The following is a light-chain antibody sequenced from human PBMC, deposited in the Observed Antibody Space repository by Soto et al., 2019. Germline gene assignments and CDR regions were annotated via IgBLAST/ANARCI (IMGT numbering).Light chain of an antibody. CDR2: GAS. CDR1: QDVGSK. Sequence: EIVVTQSPATLSVSPGERATLSCRASQDVGSKLAWYQQKPGQAPRLLIYGASTRATGIPARFSGSGSGTEFTLTISRLQSEDFAVYFCQQYGVSPATFGGGTKVDIK. J-gene: IGKJ4*01. V-gene: IGKV3-15*01. CDR3: QQYGVSPAT.